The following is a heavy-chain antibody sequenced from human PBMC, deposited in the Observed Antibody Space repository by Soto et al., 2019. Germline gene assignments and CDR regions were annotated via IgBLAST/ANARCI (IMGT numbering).Heavy chain of an antibody. CDR2: ISGSGGST. J-gene: IGHJ4*02. CDR1: GFTFSTYA. V-gene: IGHV3-23*01. D-gene: IGHD6-6*01. CDR3: AKNWDTTFSSSSH. Sequence: EVQLLESGGGLVQPGGSLRLSCAASGFTFSTYAMSWVRQVPGKGLEWVSAISGSGGSTYYADSVKGRFTISRDKSKNTLYLQMNSLRAEDTAVYYCAKNWDTTFSSSSHWGQGTLVTVSS.